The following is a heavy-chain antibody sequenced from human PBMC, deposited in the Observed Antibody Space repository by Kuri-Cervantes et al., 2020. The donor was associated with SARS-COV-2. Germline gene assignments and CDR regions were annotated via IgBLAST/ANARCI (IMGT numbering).Heavy chain of an antibody. J-gene: IGHJ3*02. CDR3: ARTGAVAATQINAFDI. Sequence: GSLRLSSAVYAGSFSGYYWSWVRQPPGKGLEWIGEIYHSGSTNYNPSLKSRVTISVDKSKNQFSLKLSSVTAADTAVYYCARTGAVAATQINAFDIWGQGTMVTVSS. D-gene: IGHD2-15*01. V-gene: IGHV4-34*01. CDR2: IYHSGST. CDR1: AGSFSGYY.